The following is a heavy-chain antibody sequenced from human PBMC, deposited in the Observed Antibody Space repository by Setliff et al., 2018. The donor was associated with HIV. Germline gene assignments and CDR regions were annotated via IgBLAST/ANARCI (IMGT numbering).Heavy chain of an antibody. CDR2: FDPEYGER. V-gene: IGHV1-24*01. CDR1: GYTRTHLV. J-gene: IGHJ4*02. CDR3: VTEKHYFDSSGYSRTSIF. D-gene: IGHD3-22*01. Sequence: ASVKVSCKVSGYTRTHLVRHWVRQAPGKGLGWMGNFDPEYGERIYSQKFQGRVTLTEGTSPDTVFMELSSLRSEDTAVYYRVTEKHYFDSSGYSRTSIFWGQGTLVTVSS.